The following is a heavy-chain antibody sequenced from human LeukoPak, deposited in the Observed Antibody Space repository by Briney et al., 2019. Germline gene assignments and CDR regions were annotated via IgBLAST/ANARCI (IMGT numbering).Heavy chain of an antibody. Sequence: GESLKISCKGSGYSFTSYWIGWVRQMPGKGLEWMGIIYPGDSDTRYSPSFQGQVTISVDKSISTAYLQWSSLKASDTAMYYCARHSSPSRSGSYYYYGMDVWGQGTTVTVSS. J-gene: IGHJ6*02. V-gene: IGHV5-51*01. CDR1: GYSFTSYW. CDR2: IYPGDSDT. D-gene: IGHD1-26*01. CDR3: ARHSSPSRSGSYYYYGMDV.